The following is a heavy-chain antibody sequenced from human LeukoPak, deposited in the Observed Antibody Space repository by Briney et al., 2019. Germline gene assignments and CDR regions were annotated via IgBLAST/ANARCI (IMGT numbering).Heavy chain of an antibody. CDR1: GFTFSTYS. J-gene: IGHJ4*02. CDR2: ISSSSSTI. D-gene: IGHD1-1*01. Sequence: PGGSLRLSCAASGFTFSTYSMNWVRQAPGKGLEWVSHISSSSSTIYYADSVKGRFTISRDNYKNTMYLQMNTLRAEDTAIYYCAKDLQGKLEGGATGPFDYWGQGALVSVSS. CDR3: AKDLQGKLEGGATGPFDY. V-gene: IGHV3-48*01.